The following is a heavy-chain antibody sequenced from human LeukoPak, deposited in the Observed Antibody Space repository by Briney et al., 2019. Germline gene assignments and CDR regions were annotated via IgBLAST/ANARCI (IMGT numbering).Heavy chain of an antibody. CDR1: GGSISSYY. D-gene: IGHD1-26*01. Sequence: SETLSLTCTVSGGSISSYYWSWIRQPPGKGLEWIGYIYYSGSTNYDPSLKSRVTISVDTSKNQFSLKLSSVTAADTAVYYCARDRVATTPLFDYWGQGTPVTVSS. CDR3: ARDRVATTPLFDY. J-gene: IGHJ4*02. V-gene: IGHV4-59*01. CDR2: IYYSGST.